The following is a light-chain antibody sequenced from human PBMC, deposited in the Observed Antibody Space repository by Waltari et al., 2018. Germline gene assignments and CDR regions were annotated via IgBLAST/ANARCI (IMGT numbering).Light chain of an antibody. J-gene: IGLJ3*02. CDR1: SSDVGSHNF. Sequence: QPALTQPASVSGSPGQSTTISCTGTSSDVGSHNFVSWYQQHPGNAPKLMIYEATKRPSGVSDRFSGSKSGNTASLTISGLQAEDEADYYCCSYAGSNTWVFGGGTKVTVL. CDR2: EAT. CDR3: CSYAGSNTWV. V-gene: IGLV2-23*01.